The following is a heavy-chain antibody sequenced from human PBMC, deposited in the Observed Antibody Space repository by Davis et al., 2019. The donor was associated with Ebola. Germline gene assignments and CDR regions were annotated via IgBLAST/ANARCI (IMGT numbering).Heavy chain of an antibody. Sequence: PGGSLRLSCAASGFTFSSYGMHWVRQAPGKGLEWVAVIWYDGSNKYYADSVKGRFTISRDNSKNTLYLQMNSLRAEDTAVYYCARDKVGYNLGSGFDYWGQGTLVTVSS. CDR2: IWYDGSNK. D-gene: IGHD5-24*01. CDR3: ARDKVGYNLGSGFDY. V-gene: IGHV3-33*01. J-gene: IGHJ4*02. CDR1: GFTFSSYG.